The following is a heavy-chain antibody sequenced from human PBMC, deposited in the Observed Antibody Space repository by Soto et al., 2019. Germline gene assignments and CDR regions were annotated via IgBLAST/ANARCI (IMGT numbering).Heavy chain of an antibody. D-gene: IGHD2-8*01. CDR3: ARDQLYPLNWFDP. J-gene: IGHJ5*02. CDR2: TNAGNGNT. V-gene: IGHV1-3*01. Sequence: ASVKVSCKASGYTFTSYAMHWVRQAPGQRLEWMGWTNAGNGNTKYSQKFQGRVTITRDTSASTAYMELSSLRSEDTAVYYCARDQLYPLNWFDPWGQGTLVTVSS. CDR1: GYTFTSYA.